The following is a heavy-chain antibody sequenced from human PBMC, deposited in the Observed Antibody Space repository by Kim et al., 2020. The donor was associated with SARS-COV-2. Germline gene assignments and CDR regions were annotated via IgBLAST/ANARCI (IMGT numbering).Heavy chain of an antibody. CDR1: GYTFTSYY. V-gene: IGHV1-46*01. Sequence: ASVKVSCKASGYTFTSYYMHWVRQAPGQGLEWMGIINPSGGSTSYAQKFQGRVTMTRDTSTSTVYMELSSLRSEDTAVYYCARSRKGYGGRAGWFDPWGQGTLVTVSS. CDR3: ARSRKGYGGRAGWFDP. D-gene: IGHD2-15*01. J-gene: IGHJ5*02. CDR2: INPSGGST.